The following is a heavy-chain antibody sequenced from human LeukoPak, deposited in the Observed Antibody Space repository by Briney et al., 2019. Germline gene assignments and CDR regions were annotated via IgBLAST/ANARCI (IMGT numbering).Heavy chain of an antibody. CDR2: INPDTDFT. V-gene: IGHV1-2*02. CDR1: GYRFTDDY. Sequence: ASVKVSCKTSGYRFTDDYIHWVRQAPGQGLEWMGWINPDTDFTNYAPKFRGRVIMTRDTSISTAYMEVRRLTFDDSAIYYCAPTSEAYTSNWSVWGQGTLVTISP. D-gene: IGHD3-16*01. CDR3: APTSEAYTSNWSV. J-gene: IGHJ4*02.